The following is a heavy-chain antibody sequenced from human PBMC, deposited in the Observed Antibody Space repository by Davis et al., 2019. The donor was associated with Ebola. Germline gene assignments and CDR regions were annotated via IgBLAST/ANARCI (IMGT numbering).Heavy chain of an antibody. Sequence: SVQVSCKASAGTFRTYTFTWVRQAPGQGLEWMGGIIPIFAQANYAPKFQGRVIMTADESTNTVSMELTSLTSEDTAIYYCARDLLRDWTDVWGPGTLVTVSS. CDR3: ARDLLRDWTDV. CDR1: AGTFRTYT. D-gene: IGHD3-16*01. V-gene: IGHV1-69*13. J-gene: IGHJ5*02. CDR2: IIPIFAQA.